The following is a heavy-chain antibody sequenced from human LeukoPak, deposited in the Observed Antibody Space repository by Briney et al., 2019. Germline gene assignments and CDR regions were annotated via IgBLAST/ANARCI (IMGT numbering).Heavy chain of an antibody. J-gene: IGHJ4*02. D-gene: IGHD1-26*01. CDR3: TRDLGAYAQ. CDR1: GFTFSDAW. V-gene: IGHV3-15*01. Sequence: GGSLRLSCAASGFTFSDAWMSWVRQAPGKGLEWVGRIRNKADGGTADYAGPVTGRFSMSRDDSKNTLYLQMSSLKTEDTAVYYCTRDLGAYAQWGQGTLVTVSS. CDR2: IRNKADGGTA.